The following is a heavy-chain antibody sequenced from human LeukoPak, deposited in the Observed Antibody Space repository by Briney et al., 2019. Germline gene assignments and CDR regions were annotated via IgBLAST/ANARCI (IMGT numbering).Heavy chain of an antibody. Sequence: SVKVSCKASGGTFSSYAISWVRQAPGQGLEWMGRIIPIFGIANYAQKFQGRVTITADKSTSTAYMELSSLRSEDTAVYYCARVYDSVWGRGHNWFDPWGQGTLVTVSS. D-gene: IGHD3-16*01. CDR1: GGTFSSYA. V-gene: IGHV1-69*04. J-gene: IGHJ5*02. CDR3: ARVYDSVWGRGHNWFDP. CDR2: IIPIFGIA.